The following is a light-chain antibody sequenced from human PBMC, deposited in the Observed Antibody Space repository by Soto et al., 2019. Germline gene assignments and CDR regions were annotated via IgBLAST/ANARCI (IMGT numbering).Light chain of an antibody. Sequence: DIQMTQSASSLSASVEDRVIITCRASQSISNSLNWYQQKPGKAPKLLIFAASSLQSGVPSRFSGSRSGPDFTLTISSLQPEDFATYYCQQSYRSPPTFGHGTQVHIK. CDR2: AAS. V-gene: IGKV1-39*01. CDR3: QQSYRSPPT. CDR1: QSISNS. J-gene: IGKJ1*01.